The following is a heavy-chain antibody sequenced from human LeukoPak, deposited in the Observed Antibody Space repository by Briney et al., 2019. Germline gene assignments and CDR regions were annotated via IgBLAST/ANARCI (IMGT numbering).Heavy chain of an antibody. CDR2: INPNSGGT. D-gene: IGHD3-10*01. J-gene: IGHJ4*02. CDR3: ARLFYGSGSYDKNFDY. V-gene: IGHV1-2*02. CDR1: GYTFTGYY. Sequence: ASVKVSCKASGYTFTGYYMHWVRQAPGQGLEWMGWINPNSGGTNYAQKFQGGVTMTRDTSISTAYMELSRLRSDDTAVYYCARLFYGSGSYDKNFDYWGQGTLVTVSS.